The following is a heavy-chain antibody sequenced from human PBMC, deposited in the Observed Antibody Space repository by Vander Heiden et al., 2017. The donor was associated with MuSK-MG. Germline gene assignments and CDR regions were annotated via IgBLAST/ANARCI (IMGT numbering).Heavy chain of an antibody. CDR1: GGTFSSYA. D-gene: IGHD2-21*01. CDR2: IIPIFGTA. J-gene: IGHJ3*02. Sequence: QVQLVQSGAEVKKPGSSVKVSCKASGGTFSSYAISWVRQAPGQGLEWMGGIIPIFGTANYAQKFQGRGTITADKSTSTAYMELSSLRSEETAVYYCARDRSAYCGGDCYSRAFDIWGQGTMVTVYS. CDR3: ARDRSAYCGGDCYSRAFDI. V-gene: IGHV1-69*06.